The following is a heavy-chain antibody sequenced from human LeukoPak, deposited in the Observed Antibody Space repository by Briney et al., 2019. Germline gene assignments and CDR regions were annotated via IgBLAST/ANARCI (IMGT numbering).Heavy chain of an antibody. CDR2: INHSGST. D-gene: IGHD3-9*01. CDR1: GGSFSGYY. V-gene: IGHV4-34*01. J-gene: IGHJ4*02. CDR3: ARVRGFRFILTGSLFDY. Sequence: SETLSLTCAVYGGSFSGYYWSWIRQPPGKGLEWIGEINHSGSTNYNPSLKSRVTISVDTSKNQFSLKLSSVTAADTAVYYCARVRGFRFILTGSLFDYWGQGTLVTVSS.